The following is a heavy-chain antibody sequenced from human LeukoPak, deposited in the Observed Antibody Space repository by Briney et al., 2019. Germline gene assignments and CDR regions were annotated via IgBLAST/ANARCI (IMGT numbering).Heavy chain of an antibody. D-gene: IGHD6-13*01. Sequence: SSETLSLTCTVSGGSISSSSYYWGWIRQPPGKGLEWIGSIYYSGSTYYNPSLKSRVTISIDTSKNQFSLKLRSVTATDTAVYYCAKATSPVHSRNWFDSWGQGTLVTVSS. V-gene: IGHV4-39*07. CDR2: IYYSGST. J-gene: IGHJ5*01. CDR1: GGSISSSSYY. CDR3: AKATSPVHSRNWFDS.